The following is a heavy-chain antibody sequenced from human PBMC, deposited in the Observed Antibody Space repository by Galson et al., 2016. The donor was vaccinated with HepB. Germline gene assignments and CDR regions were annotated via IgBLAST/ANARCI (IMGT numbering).Heavy chain of an antibody. Sequence: TLSLTCAVSGGSISNGDYSWTWIRQPPGKGLEWIGYIYQSGTTFYNPSLKSRVSMSVDTSKNQFSLRLNSVTAVDTAVYYCAPLGYCSGDTCHRVYWGPGTLVTVSS. J-gene: IGHJ4*02. V-gene: IGHV4-30-2*01. CDR2: IYQSGTT. CDR1: GGSISNGDYS. D-gene: IGHD2-15*01. CDR3: APLGYCSGDTCHRVY.